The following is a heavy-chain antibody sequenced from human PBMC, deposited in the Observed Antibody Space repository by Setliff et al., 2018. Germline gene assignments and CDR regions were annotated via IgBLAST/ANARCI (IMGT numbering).Heavy chain of an antibody. Sequence: PSETLSLTCTVYGASFSNYYWGWVRQPPEERLEWIAEFDHSGTTKYNPSLMGRVTISVDTSKNQFSLILRSVTAADTAVYYCARGRVRGSCSGPSCTYDPFDIWGQGTPVTVSS. D-gene: IGHD2-2*01. CDR1: GASFSNYY. CDR3: ARGRVRGSCSGPSCTYDPFDI. V-gene: IGHV4-34*01. CDR2: FDHSGTT. J-gene: IGHJ3*02.